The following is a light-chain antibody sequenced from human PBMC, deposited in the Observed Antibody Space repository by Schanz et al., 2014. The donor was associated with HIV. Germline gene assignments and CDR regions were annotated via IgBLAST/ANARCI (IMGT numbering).Light chain of an antibody. J-gene: IGKJ5*01. V-gene: IGKV3-11*01. Sequence: VLTQSPVTLSLSPGETATLSCGASQSVSGNYLAWYQQKPGQAPRLLIYDASNRATGIPARFSGSGSGTDFTLTISSLEPEDFAVYYCQQRTNWPITFGQGTRLEIK. CDR2: DAS. CDR3: QQRTNWPIT. CDR1: QSVSGNY.